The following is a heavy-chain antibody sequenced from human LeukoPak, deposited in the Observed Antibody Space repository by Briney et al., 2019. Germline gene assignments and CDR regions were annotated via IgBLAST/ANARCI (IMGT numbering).Heavy chain of an antibody. CDR3: ARGYSSSWHHYYYYMDV. V-gene: IGHV3-21*01. CDR1: GFTVSSNY. CDR2: ISSSSSYI. J-gene: IGHJ6*03. D-gene: IGHD6-13*01. Sequence: GGSLRLSCAASGFTVSSNYMSWVRQAPGEGLEWVSSISSSSSYIYYADSVKGRFTISRDNAKNSLYLQMNSLRAEDTAVYYCARGYSSSWHHYYYYMDVWGQGTLVTVSS.